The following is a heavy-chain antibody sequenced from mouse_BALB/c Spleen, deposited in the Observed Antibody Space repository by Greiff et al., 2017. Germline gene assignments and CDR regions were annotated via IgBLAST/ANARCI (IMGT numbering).Heavy chain of an antibody. J-gene: IGHJ3*01. Sequence: EVKLMESGPGLVKPSQSLSLTCSVTGYSITSGYYWNWNRQFPGNKLEWMGYISYDGSNNYNPSLKNRISITRDTSKNQFFLKLNSVTTEDTATYYCARTDLGPGAYWGQGTLVTVSA. CDR2: ISYDGSN. CDR1: GYSITSGYY. V-gene: IGHV3-6*02. CDR3: ARTDLGPGAY.